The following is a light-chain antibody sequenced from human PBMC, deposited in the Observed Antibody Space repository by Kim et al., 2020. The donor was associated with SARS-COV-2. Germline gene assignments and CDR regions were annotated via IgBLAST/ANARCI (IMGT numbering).Light chain of an antibody. J-gene: IGLJ2*01. CDR2: DNN. CDR3: GTWDSSLSVVV. Sequence: GQRVTISCSGSNSNIGNNYISWYQQLPGVAPKLLIYDNNQRPSGIPDRFSGSRPGTSATLGITGLQTGDEADYYCGTWDSSLSVVVFGGGTQLTVL. CDR1: NSNIGNNY. V-gene: IGLV1-51*01.